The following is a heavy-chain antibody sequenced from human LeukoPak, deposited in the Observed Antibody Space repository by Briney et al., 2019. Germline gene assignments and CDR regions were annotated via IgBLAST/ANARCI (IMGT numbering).Heavy chain of an antibody. CDR2: INPSGGST. Sequence: ASVKVSCKASGYTFTAYYIHWVRQAPGQGLECMGIINPSGGSTSYAQKFQGRVTMTRDMSTSTVYMELSSLRSEDTAVYYCARGGVGATTYVWFDPWGQGTLVTVSS. D-gene: IGHD1-26*01. CDR1: GYTFTAYY. CDR3: ARGGVGATTYVWFDP. V-gene: IGHV1-46*01. J-gene: IGHJ5*02.